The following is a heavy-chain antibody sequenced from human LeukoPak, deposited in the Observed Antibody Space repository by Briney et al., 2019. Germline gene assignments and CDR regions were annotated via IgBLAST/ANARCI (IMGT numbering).Heavy chain of an antibody. V-gene: IGHV4-59*01. CDR3: ASVEKGYCSGGSCYPI. CDR1: GGSISSYY. Sequence: PSETLSLTCTVSGGSISSYYWSWIRQPPGKGLEWIGYIYDRGSTNYNPSLKSRVTISVDTSKKQFSLKLSSVTAADTAVYYCASVEKGYCSGGSCYPIWGQGTMVTVSS. CDR2: IYDRGST. J-gene: IGHJ3*02. D-gene: IGHD2-15*01.